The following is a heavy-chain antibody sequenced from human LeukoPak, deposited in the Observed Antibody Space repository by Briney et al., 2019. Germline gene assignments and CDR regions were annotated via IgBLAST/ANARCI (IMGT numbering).Heavy chain of an antibody. CDR3: ARRDYYDSRAFDI. CDR1: GYSFTSYW. CDR2: IYLRDSNT. V-gene: IGHV5-51*01. D-gene: IGHD3-22*01. J-gene: IGHJ3*02. Sequence: GESLKISCKGSGYSFTSYWIGWVRQMPGKGLEWMGIIYLRDSNTRYSPSFQGQVTFSADKSISTAYLQWRSLKASDTAMYFCARRDYYDSRAFDIWGQGTMVTVSS.